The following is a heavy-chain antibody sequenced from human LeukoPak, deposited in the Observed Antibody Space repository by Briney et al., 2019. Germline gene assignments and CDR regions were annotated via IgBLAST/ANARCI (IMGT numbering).Heavy chain of an antibody. CDR1: GFTFSSYS. CDR3: ARDGSGWLGVDY. V-gene: IGHV3-21*01. Sequence: GGSLRLSCAASGFTFSSYSMNWVRQAPGRGLEWVSSISSSSSYIYYADSMKGRFTISRDNAKNSLYLQMNSLRAEDTAVYYCARDGSGWLGVDYWGQGTLVTVSS. CDR2: ISSSSSYI. J-gene: IGHJ4*02. D-gene: IGHD6-19*01.